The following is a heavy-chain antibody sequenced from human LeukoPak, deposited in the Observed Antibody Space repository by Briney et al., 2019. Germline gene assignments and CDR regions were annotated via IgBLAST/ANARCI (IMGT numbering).Heavy chain of an antibody. J-gene: IGHJ4*02. Sequence: SGPTLVKPTQTLTLTCTFSGFSRRTSGVGVGWIRQPPGKALEWLALIYWDDDKRYCPSLKSRLTITKDTSKNEVVLTMTNMDPVDTATYYCAHRPPNWAIDYWGQGTLVTVSS. V-gene: IGHV2-5*02. CDR2: IYWDDDK. CDR3: AHRPPNWAIDY. D-gene: IGHD7-27*01. CDR1: GFSRRTSGVG.